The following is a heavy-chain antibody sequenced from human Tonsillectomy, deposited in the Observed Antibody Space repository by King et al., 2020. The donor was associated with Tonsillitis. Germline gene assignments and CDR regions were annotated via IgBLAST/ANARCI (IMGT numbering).Heavy chain of an antibody. D-gene: IGHD3-10*01. Sequence: DVQLVESGGVVVQPGGSLRLSCAASGFTFDDYTMHWVRQAPGKGLEWVSLISWDGGSTYYADSVKGRFTISRDNSKNSLYLQMNSLRTEDTALYYCAKDINPINERGYYYGMDVWGQGTTVTVSS. CDR1: GFTFDDYT. CDR3: AKDINPINERGYYYGMDV. J-gene: IGHJ6*02. CDR2: ISWDGGST. V-gene: IGHV3-43*01.